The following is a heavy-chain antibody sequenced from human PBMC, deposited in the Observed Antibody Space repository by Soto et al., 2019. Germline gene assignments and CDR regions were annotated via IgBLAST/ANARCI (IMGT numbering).Heavy chain of an antibody. D-gene: IGHD2-21*01. CDR1: GFTFSSYA. J-gene: IGHJ6*02. Sequence: QVQLVESGGGVVQPGRSLRLSCAASGFTFSSYAMHWVRQAPGKGLEWVAVISYDGSNKYYAYSVKGQFTISRDNSKNTLYLQMHSLRAEYTAVYYCARDRPYCGGAAPSCGLDVSGPGTTVTVSS. CDR2: ISYDGSNK. CDR3: ARDRPYCGGAAPSCGLDV. V-gene: IGHV3-30-3*01.